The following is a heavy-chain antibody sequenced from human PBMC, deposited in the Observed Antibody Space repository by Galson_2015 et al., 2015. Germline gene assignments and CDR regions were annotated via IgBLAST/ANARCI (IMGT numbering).Heavy chain of an antibody. J-gene: IGHJ4*02. Sequence: SLRLSCAASGFTFSSYAMHWVRQAPGKGLEWVAVISYDGSNKFYADSVKGRFTISRDNSKNTPSLQMNSLRPEDTAVYYCARVGGDIAARTWGYFDYWGQGTLVTVSS. CDR1: GFTFSSYA. CDR3: ARVGGDIAARTWGYFDY. D-gene: IGHD6-6*01. V-gene: IGHV3-30-3*01. CDR2: ISYDGSNK.